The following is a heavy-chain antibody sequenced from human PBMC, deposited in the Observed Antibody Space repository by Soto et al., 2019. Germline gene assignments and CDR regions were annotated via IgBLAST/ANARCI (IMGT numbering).Heavy chain of an antibody. D-gene: IGHD3-10*01. J-gene: IGHJ5*02. V-gene: IGHV4-59*01. CDR3: ARTCFDSGTYYNSCFDP. CDR1: GGSISNYY. Sequence: SETLSLTCTVSGGSISNYYWNWIRQPPGKGLEWIGSIYNSGSTSYNPSLKSRVTMSVDTSKKQFSLKLTSVTAADAAVYYCARTCFDSGTYYNSCFDPWGQGTLVTVSS. CDR2: IYNSGST.